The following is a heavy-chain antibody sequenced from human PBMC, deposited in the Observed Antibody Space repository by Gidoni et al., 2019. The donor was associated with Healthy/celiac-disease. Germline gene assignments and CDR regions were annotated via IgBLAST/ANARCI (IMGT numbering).Heavy chain of an antibody. Sequence: IGEINHSGSTNYNPSLKSRVTISVDTSKNQFSLKLSSVTAADTAVYYCARIPWWEPYYFDYWGQGTLVTVSS. D-gene: IGHD1-26*01. CDR2: INHSGST. CDR3: ARIPWWEPYYFDY. V-gene: IGHV4-34*01. J-gene: IGHJ4*02.